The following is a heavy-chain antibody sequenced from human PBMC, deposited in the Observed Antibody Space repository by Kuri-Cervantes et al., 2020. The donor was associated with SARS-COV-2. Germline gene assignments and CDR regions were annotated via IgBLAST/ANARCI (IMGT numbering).Heavy chain of an antibody. CDR2: INAGNGNT. CDR3: ARATMSHYYDSSPGWFDP. D-gene: IGHD3-22*01. Sequence: ASVKVSCKASGYTFTSYAMHWVRQAPGQRLEWMGWINAGNGNTKYSQKFQGRVTMTTDTSTSTAYMELRSLRSDDTAVYYCARATMSHYYDSSPGWFDPWGQGTLVTVSS. CDR1: GYTFTSYA. J-gene: IGHJ5*02. V-gene: IGHV1-3*01.